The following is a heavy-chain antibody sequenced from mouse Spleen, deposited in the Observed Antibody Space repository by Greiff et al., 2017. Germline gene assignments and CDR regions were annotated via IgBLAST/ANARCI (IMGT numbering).Heavy chain of an antibody. J-gene: IGHJ3*01. CDR3: ARFLWFRD. Sequence: EVQLQQSGPELVKPGASVKISCKASGYTFTDYYMNWVKQSHGKSLEWIGDINPNNGGTSYNQKFKGKATLTVDKSSSTAYMELRSLTSEDSAVYYCARFLWFRDWGQGTLVTVSA. D-gene: IGHD2-2*01. CDR1: GYTFTDYY. V-gene: IGHV1-26*01. CDR2: INPNNGGT.